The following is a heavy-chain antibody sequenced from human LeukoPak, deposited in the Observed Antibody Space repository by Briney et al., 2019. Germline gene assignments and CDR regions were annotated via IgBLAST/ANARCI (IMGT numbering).Heavy chain of an antibody. J-gene: IGHJ4*02. D-gene: IGHD5-24*01. CDR3: ARDEGGKDGYNYPFDY. Sequence: SETLSLTCTVSGYSISSGYYWGWIRQPPGKGLEWIGSIYHSGSTYYNPSLKSRVTISVDTSKNQFSLKLSSVTAADTAVYYCARDEGGKDGYNYPFDYWGQGTLVTVSS. CDR1: GYSISSGYY. V-gene: IGHV4-38-2*02. CDR2: IYHSGST.